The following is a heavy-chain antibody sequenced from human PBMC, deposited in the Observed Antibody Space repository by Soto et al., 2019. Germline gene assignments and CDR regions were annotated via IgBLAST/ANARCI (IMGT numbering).Heavy chain of an antibody. CDR1: GFTFSSYG. Sequence: QVQLVESGGGGVQPGRSLRLSCAASGFTFSSYGMHWVRQAPGKGLEWVAVISYDGRNKYYADSVKGRFTISRDNSKNTLYLQMSSLRPEDTAVYNCVKDGSTGWPYYYGMDVWGQGTTVTVSS. D-gene: IGHD6-19*01. J-gene: IGHJ6*02. V-gene: IGHV3-30*18. CDR3: VKDGSTGWPYYYGMDV. CDR2: ISYDGRNK.